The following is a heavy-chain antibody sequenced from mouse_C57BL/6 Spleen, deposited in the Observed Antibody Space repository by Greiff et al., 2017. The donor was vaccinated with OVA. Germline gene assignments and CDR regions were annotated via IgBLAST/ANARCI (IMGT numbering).Heavy chain of an antibody. CDR1: GYTFTSYW. J-gene: IGHJ3*01. CDR2: IYPSDSET. D-gene: IGHD2-4*01. Sequence: QVQLQQPGAELVRPGSSVKLSCKASGYTFTSYWMDWVKQRPGQGLEWIGNIYPSDSETHYNQQFKDKATLTVDKSSSTAYMQLSSLTSEDSAVYYCARWDYDYDGEAWFAYWGQGTLVTVSA. V-gene: IGHV1-61*01. CDR3: ARWDYDYDGEAWFAY.